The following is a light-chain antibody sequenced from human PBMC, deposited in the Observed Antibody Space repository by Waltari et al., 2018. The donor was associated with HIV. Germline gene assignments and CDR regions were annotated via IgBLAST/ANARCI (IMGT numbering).Light chain of an antibody. CDR2: EVS. Sequence: QSALTQPASVSGSPGQSITLSCPGTSSDVGAYNYVSWYQQHPGKAPKLMIYEVSNRPSGVSNRFSGSKSGNTASLTISGLQAEDEADYYCSSYTSSSTPVVFGGGTKLTVL. CDR3: SSYTSSSTPVV. CDR1: SSDVGAYNY. J-gene: IGLJ2*01. V-gene: IGLV2-14*01.